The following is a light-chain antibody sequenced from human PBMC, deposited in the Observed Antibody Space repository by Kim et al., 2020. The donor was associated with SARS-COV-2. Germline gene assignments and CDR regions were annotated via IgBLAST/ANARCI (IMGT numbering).Light chain of an antibody. J-gene: IGKJ4*01. CDR2: DAS. Sequence: EIVLTQSPATLSLSPGERATLSCRASQDVHSHLAWYQHKPGQAPRLLIYDASNRATGIPARFSGSGPGTDFTLTISSLEPEDFAVYYCQQRSNWLTFGGGTKVDIK. CDR3: QQRSNWLT. CDR1: QDVHSH. V-gene: IGKV3D-11*01.